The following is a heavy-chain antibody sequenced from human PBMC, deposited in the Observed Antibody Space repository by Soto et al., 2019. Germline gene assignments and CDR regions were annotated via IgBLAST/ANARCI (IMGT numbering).Heavy chain of an antibody. CDR1: GFSISDHY. D-gene: IGHD3-10*02. CDR3: ARSGDNYNVLDY. J-gene: IGHJ4*02. Sequence: QVQLVESGGGLVKPGGSLRLTCAASGFSISDHYMSWIRQAPGKGLEWVSYSSNSGTFTKYADSVKGRFSISRDNAKNSLYLEINSLRGEDTAIYYCARSGDNYNVLDYWGQGTPVPVSS. V-gene: IGHV3-11*05. CDR2: SSNSGTFT.